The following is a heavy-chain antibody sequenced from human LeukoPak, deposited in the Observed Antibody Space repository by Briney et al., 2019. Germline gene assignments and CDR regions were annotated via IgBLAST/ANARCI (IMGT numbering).Heavy chain of an antibody. D-gene: IGHD2-2*01. J-gene: IGHJ4*02. Sequence: SETLSLTCTVSGGSISSYYWSWIRQPPGKGLEWIGYIYYSGSTNYNPSLKSRVTISVDTSKNQFSLKLSSVTAADTAVYYCARVTSGYQLLNFYPGYFDYWGQGTLVTVSS. CDR2: IYYSGST. V-gene: IGHV4-59*01. CDR1: GGSISSYY. CDR3: ARVTSGYQLLNFYPGYFDY.